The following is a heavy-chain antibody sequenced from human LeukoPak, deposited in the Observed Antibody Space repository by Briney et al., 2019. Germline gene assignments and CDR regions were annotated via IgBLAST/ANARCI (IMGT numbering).Heavy chain of an antibody. CDR1: GSTFSSYA. Sequence: GGSLRLSCAASGSTFSSYAMHWVRQAPGKGLEWVAVISYDGSNKYYADSVKGRFTISRDNSKNTLYLQMNSLRAEDTAVYYCARAGGADYYYYMDVWGKGTTVTVSS. CDR2: ISYDGSNK. V-gene: IGHV3-30-3*01. J-gene: IGHJ6*03. D-gene: IGHD1-26*01. CDR3: ARAGGADYYYYMDV.